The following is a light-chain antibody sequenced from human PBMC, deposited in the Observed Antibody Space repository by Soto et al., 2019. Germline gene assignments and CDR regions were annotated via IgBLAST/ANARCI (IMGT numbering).Light chain of an antibody. V-gene: IGKV3-20*01. Sequence: EIVLTQSPGTLSLSPGERATLSCRASQTVVGTYLAWYRQKPGQAPRLLIHGASTRVPGIPDRFRGSGSGTDFTLTISRLEPEDFAVYYCQLYGTSPPMYTFGQGTKLEIK. CDR2: GAS. J-gene: IGKJ2*01. CDR1: QTVVGTY. CDR3: QLYGTSPPMYT.